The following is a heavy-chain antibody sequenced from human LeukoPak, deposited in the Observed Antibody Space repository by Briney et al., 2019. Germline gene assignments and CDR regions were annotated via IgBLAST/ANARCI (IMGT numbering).Heavy chain of an antibody. CDR2: IYYSGST. J-gene: IGHJ4*02. Sequence: PSETLSLTCTVSSGSMSSGDYYWSWIRQPPGKGLEWIGYIYYSGSTYYNPSLKSRVTISVDTSKNQFSLKLSSVTAADTAVYYCARAHDYGSGSFDYWGQGALVTVSS. CDR1: SGSMSSGDYY. CDR3: ARAHDYGSGSFDY. V-gene: IGHV4-30-4*01. D-gene: IGHD3-10*01.